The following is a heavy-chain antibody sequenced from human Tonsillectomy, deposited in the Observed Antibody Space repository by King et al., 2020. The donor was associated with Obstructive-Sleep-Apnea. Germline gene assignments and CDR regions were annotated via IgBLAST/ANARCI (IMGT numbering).Heavy chain of an antibody. CDR1: GGSISSYY. CDR2: IHYSGST. D-gene: IGHD3-9*01. Sequence: VQLQESGPGLVKPSETLSLTCTVSGGSISSYYWSWIRQPPGKGLEWIGYIHYSGSTNYNPSLKSRVTISVDTSKNQFSLKLSSVTAADTAVYYCAREHEDGYFDPWGQRTLVTVSS. V-gene: IGHV4-59*01. J-gene: IGHJ5*02. CDR3: AREHEDGYFDP.